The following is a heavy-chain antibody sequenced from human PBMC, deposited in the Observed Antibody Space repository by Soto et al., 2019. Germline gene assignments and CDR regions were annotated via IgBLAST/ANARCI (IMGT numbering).Heavy chain of an antibody. CDR3: AREGSEYQLLFSYYYRMDV. CDR2: IWYDGSNK. J-gene: IGHJ6*02. V-gene: IGHV3-33*01. Sequence: GGSLRLSCAASGFTFSSYGMHWVRQAPGKGLEWVAVIWYDGSNKYYADSVKGRFTISRDNSKNTLYLQMNSLRAEDTAVYYCAREGSEYQLLFSYYYRMDVWGQGTAVTVSS. CDR1: GFTFSSYG. D-gene: IGHD2-2*01.